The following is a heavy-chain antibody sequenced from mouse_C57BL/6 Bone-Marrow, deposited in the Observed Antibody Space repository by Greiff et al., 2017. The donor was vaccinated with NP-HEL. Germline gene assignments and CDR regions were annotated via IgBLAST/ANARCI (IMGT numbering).Heavy chain of an antibody. Sequence: VQLVESGAELARPGASVKLSCKASGYTFTSYGISWVKQRPGQGLEWIGEIYPRSGNTYYNEKFKGKATLTADKSSSTAYMELRSLTSEDSAVYFCASYSNYVGYWGQGTTLTVSS. V-gene: IGHV1-81*01. J-gene: IGHJ2*01. D-gene: IGHD2-5*01. CDR3: ASYSNYVGY. CDR1: GYTFTSYG. CDR2: IYPRSGNT.